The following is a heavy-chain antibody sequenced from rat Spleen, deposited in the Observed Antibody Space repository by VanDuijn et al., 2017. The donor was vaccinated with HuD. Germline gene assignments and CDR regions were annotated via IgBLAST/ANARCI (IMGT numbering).Heavy chain of an antibody. D-gene: IGHD4-3*01. CDR1: GFTFSDYN. V-gene: IGHV5-7*01. CDR2: VNYDGSST. CDR3: ARQARYNLMDA. J-gene: IGHJ4*01. Sequence: EVQLVESGGGLVQPGRSLKLSCAASGFTFSDYNMAWVRQVPKKGLEWVATVNYDGSSTYFRDSVKGRFTVSRDNAKSTLYLQMDSLRSEDTATYYCARQARYNLMDAWGQGASVTVSS.